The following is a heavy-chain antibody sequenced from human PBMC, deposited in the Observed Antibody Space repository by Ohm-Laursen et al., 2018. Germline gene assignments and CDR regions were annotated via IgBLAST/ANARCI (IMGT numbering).Heavy chain of an antibody. CDR3: ARQSGGGRSDFDY. J-gene: IGHJ4*02. Sequence: GTLSLTCTVSSGSISSYYWTWIRQPPGKGLEWIGFIYYNGWTNYNPSLKSRLTISVDTSKNQFNLKLSSVTAADTAVYYCARQSGGGRSDFDYWGQGTLVTVSS. V-gene: IGHV4-59*08. CDR2: IYYNGWT. D-gene: IGHD2-15*01. CDR1: SGSISSYY.